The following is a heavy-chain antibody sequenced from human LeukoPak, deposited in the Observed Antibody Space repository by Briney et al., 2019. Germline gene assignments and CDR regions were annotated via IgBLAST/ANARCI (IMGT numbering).Heavy chain of an antibody. Sequence: SETLSLTCTVSGGSISSSSYYWGWIRQPPGKGLEWIGEINHSGSTNYNPSLKSRVTISVDTSKNQFSLKLSSVTAADTAVYYCAGAQQQLVRGLDFDYWGQGTLVTVSS. J-gene: IGHJ4*02. CDR2: INHSGST. CDR1: GGSISSSSYY. CDR3: AGAQQQLVRGLDFDY. D-gene: IGHD6-13*01. V-gene: IGHV4-39*07.